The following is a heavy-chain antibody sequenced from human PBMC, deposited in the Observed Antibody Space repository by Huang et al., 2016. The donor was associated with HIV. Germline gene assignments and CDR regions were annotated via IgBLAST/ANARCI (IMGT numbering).Heavy chain of an antibody. V-gene: IGHV1-69*13. CDR3: ARGVFDGVWSGDLLPHFYYMDV. J-gene: IGHJ6*03. CDR1: GGTFLSYG. CDR2: IVPIFRRT. D-gene: IGHD3-10*01. Sequence: QVQLVQSGAEMKKPGSSVKVSCTAPGGTFLSYGISWVRQAPGQGLEWMGGIVPIFRRTDDAQKFQGRLTITADESTSTAYMELSSLRSQDSAIYFCARGVFDGVWSGDLLPHFYYMDVWGKGTTVTVSS.